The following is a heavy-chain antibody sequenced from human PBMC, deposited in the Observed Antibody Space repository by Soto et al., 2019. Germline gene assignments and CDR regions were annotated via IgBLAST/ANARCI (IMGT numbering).Heavy chain of an antibody. CDR1: GGSVSSGDYF. J-gene: IGHJ6*02. CDR2: IYYSGST. Sequence: SETLSLTCTVSGGSVSSGDYFWSWLRQSPGKRLEWIAYIYYSGSTNYNPSLKSRATISVDTSKSQVSLTLTSMTAADAALYYCARSPNYYYYASDVWGQATEVTVSS. V-gene: IGHV4-61*08. CDR3: ARSPNYYYYASDV. D-gene: IGHD3-22*01.